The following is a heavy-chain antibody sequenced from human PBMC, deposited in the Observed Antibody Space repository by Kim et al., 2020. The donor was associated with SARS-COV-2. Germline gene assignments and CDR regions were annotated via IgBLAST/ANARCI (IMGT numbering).Heavy chain of an antibody. D-gene: IGHD3-16*01. CDR1: GFDVINTY. CDR3: AQSRGTYLDY. CDR2: LYSDGTT. J-gene: IGHJ4*02. Sequence: GGSLRLSCTASGFDVINTYMTWVRQAPGKGLQCVSLLYSDGTTYYADSVRGRFTISRDNAKSTLYLQMNSLRAEDTAVYYCAQSRGTYLDYWGQGTLVT. V-gene: IGHV3-53*01.